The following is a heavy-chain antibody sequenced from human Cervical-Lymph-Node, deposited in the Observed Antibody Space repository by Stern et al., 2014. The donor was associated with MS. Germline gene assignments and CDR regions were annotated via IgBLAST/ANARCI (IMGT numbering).Heavy chain of an antibody. CDR2: IIPIFGSA. D-gene: IGHD5-12*01. Sequence: VQLVESGSVAKKPGSSVKVSCKVSGGTFSTERISWVRQAHVQGLEWEGSIIPIFGSADYARQFQDRVTIIADESTSEVHMELSSLRSEDTGVYYCARLGSGYDSSYLDFWGQGSLVTVSS. V-gene: IGHV1-69*01. CDR1: GGTFSTER. CDR3: ARLGSGYDSSYLDF. J-gene: IGHJ4*02.